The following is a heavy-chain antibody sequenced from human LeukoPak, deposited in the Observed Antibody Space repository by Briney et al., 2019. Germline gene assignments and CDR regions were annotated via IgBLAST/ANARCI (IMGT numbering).Heavy chain of an antibody. J-gene: IGHJ4*02. CDR1: GYTFTSYG. Sequence: ASVKVSCKASGYTFTSYGISWVRQAPGQGLEWMGWISAYNGNTNYARKLQGRVTMTTDTSTSTAYMELRSLRSDDTAVYYCARVVDYVWGSYRHYYFDYWGQGTLVTVSS. CDR2: ISAYNGNT. V-gene: IGHV1-18*01. CDR3: ARVVDYVWGSYRHYYFDY. D-gene: IGHD3-16*02.